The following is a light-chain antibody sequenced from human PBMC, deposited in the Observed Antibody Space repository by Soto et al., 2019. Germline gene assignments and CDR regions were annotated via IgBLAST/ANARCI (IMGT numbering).Light chain of an antibody. V-gene: IGKV1-5*03. CDR3: QQYNTYWT. CDR1: QSIETW. Sequence: DIQMTQSPSTLSASVGDRVTITCRASQSIETWLAWYQQKPGKAPKLMIYRASSLESGVPSRFSGSGYGTEFTLTISSLQPDDFATYYCQQYNTYWTFGQGTKVDI. J-gene: IGKJ1*01. CDR2: RAS.